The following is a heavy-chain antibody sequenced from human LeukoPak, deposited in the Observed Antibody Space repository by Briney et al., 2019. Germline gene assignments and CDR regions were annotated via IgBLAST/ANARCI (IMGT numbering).Heavy chain of an antibody. Sequence: GRSLRLSCAASGFIFSSYAMHWVRQAPGKGLEWVAVISYDGSNKYYADSVKGRFTIPRDNSKNTLYLQMNSLRAEDTAVYYCASIAVAGGDYWGQGTLVTVSS. J-gene: IGHJ4*02. CDR3: ASIAVAGGDY. CDR2: ISYDGSNK. V-gene: IGHV3-30-3*01. CDR1: GFIFSSYA. D-gene: IGHD6-19*01.